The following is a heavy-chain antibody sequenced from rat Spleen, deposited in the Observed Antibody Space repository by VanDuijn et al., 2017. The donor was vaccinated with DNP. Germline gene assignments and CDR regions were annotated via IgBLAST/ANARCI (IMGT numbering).Heavy chain of an antibody. D-gene: IGHD1-2*01. CDR3: ASWAPIAPLSTSNY. CDR2: INTVGGST. CDR1: GFTFSSYW. Sequence: EVQLVESGGGLVQPGRSLKLSCVASGFTFSSYWMFWIRQAPGKGLEWVASINTVGGSTYYPDSVKGLFTISRDNAENTVYLQMSSLRSADTATYYCASWAPIAPLSTSNYWGQGVMVTVSS. V-gene: IGHV5-58*01. J-gene: IGHJ2*01.